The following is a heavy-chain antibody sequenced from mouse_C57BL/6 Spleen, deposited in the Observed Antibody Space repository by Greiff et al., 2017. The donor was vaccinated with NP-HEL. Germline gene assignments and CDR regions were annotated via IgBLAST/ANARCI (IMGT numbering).Heavy chain of an antibody. CDR2: IRLKSDNYAT. J-gene: IGHJ1*03. D-gene: IGHD1-1*01. CDR3: TFPFHYYGSSYGYFDV. Sequence: EVQLVESGGGLVQPGGSMKLSCVASGFTFSNYWMNWVRQSPEKGLEWVAQIRLKSDNYATHYAESVKGRFTISRDDSKSSVYLQMNNLRAEDTGIYYCTFPFHYYGSSYGYFDVWGTGTTVTVSS. V-gene: IGHV6-3*01. CDR1: GFTFSNYW.